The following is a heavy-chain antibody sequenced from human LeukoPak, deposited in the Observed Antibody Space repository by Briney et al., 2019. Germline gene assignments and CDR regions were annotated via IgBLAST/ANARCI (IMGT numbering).Heavy chain of an antibody. Sequence: SVKVSCKASGYTFTSYDINWVRQATGQGLEWMGWMNPNSANTGYALKFQGRVTMTRNTSISTAYMELSSLTSEDTAVYYCARGLGVNSGYYVDYWGQGTLVTVSS. V-gene: IGHV1-8*01. CDR3: ARGLGVNSGYYVDY. CDR1: GYTFTSYD. CDR2: MNPNSANT. J-gene: IGHJ4*02. D-gene: IGHD3-22*01.